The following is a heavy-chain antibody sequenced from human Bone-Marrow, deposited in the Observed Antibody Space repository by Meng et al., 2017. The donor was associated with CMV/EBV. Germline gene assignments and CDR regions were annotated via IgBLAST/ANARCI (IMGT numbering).Heavy chain of an antibody. CDR1: GGSISSGGYY. D-gene: IGHD3-22*01. J-gene: IGHJ4*02. CDR2: IHYSETT. CDR3: ARASHTVAPWFFAY. V-gene: IGHV4-30-4*08. Sequence: SETLSLTCTVSGGSISSGGYYWSWIRQHPGKGLGWIGYIHYSETTYYNPSLKSRITISADTSKNHFSLKLTSVTAADTAVYYCARASHTVAPWFFAYWGQGMLVTVSS.